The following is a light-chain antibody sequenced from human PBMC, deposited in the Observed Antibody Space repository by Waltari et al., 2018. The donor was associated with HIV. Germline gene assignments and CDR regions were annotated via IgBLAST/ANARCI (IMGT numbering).Light chain of an antibody. J-gene: IGLJ2*01. CDR2: DAT. Sequence: QTVVTQEPSLTVSPGGTVTLTCGSTTGTVTSDHHPYWFQQKPGKAPRTLVYDATDKHSWTPARFSPSFLGGKAAFPLPAPEPEDEADYYFLLSYGSVRLFGVGTMLT. CDR1: TGTVTSDHH. CDR3: LLSYGSVRL. V-gene: IGLV7-46*01.